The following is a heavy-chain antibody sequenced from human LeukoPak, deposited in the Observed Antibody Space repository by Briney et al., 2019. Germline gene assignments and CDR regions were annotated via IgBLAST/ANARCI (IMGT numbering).Heavy chain of an antibody. CDR1: GFTFSSYW. Sequence: GGSLRLSCAASGFTFSSYWMHWVRQAPGKGLVWVSRINSDGSSTSYADSVKGRFTISRDNAKNTLYLQMNSLRAEDTAVYYCARPNYDFRSGYNYYFDYWGQGTLVTVSS. CDR2: INSDGSST. J-gene: IGHJ4*02. D-gene: IGHD3-3*01. V-gene: IGHV3-74*01. CDR3: ARPNYDFRSGYNYYFDY.